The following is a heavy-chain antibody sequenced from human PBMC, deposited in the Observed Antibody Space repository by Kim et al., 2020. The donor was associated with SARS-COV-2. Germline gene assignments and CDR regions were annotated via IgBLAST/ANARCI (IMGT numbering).Heavy chain of an antibody. D-gene: IGHD3-22*01. CDR2: IKQDGREK. Sequence: GGSLRLSCAASGFTFSSYWMSWVRQAPGKGLEWVANIKQDGREKYYVDSVKGRFTISRDNAKNSLYLQMNSLRAEDTAVYYCARAEEYYDSSGYCDAFDIWGQGTMVTVSS. V-gene: IGHV3-7*01. CDR1: GFTFSSYW. J-gene: IGHJ3*02. CDR3: ARAEEYYDSSGYCDAFDI.